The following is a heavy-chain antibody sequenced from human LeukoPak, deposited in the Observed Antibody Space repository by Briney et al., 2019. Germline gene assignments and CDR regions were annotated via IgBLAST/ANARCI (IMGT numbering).Heavy chain of an antibody. CDR3: ANYRKPQGLDY. Sequence: PGGSLRLSCAVSRFAFSTYAMTWARQAPGQGLEYVSTISSNGADTYYADSVKGRFTISRDNSKNTLYLQMTSLRVEDTAVYYCANYRKPQGLDYWGQGTLVTVSS. CDR1: RFAFSTYA. V-gene: IGHV3-23*01. J-gene: IGHJ4*02. D-gene: IGHD1-14*01. CDR2: ISSNGADT.